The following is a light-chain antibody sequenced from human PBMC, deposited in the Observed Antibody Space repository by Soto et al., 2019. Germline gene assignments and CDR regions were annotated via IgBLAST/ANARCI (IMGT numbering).Light chain of an antibody. V-gene: IGKV1-5*01. Sequence: DIQMTQSPSTLSASVGDRVTITCRASPSISSWLAWYQQKPGKAPKLLIYDASSLESGVPSRFSGSGAGTEFAHTSGRLQPYYFATFYCQQYNSYLWTFGQGTKVYIK. CDR3: QQYNSYLWT. CDR1: PSISSW. J-gene: IGKJ1*01. CDR2: DAS.